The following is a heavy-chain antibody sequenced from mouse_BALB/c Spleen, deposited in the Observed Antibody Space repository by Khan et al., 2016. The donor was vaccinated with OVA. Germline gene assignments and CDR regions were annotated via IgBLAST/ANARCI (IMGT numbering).Heavy chain of an antibody. D-gene: IGHD1-1*01. J-gene: IGHJ4*01. CDR3: ERQNYYGYAMDY. V-gene: IGHV3-2*02. Sequence: EVQLQESGPGLVKPSQSLSLTCTVTGYSITSDYAWNWIRQFPGNKLEWMGYISYSGTTSYNPSLKSRISITRDTSKNQFFLQLNSVTSEDTATYYCERQNYYGYAMDYWGQGTSVTVSS. CDR1: GYSITSDYA. CDR2: ISYSGTT.